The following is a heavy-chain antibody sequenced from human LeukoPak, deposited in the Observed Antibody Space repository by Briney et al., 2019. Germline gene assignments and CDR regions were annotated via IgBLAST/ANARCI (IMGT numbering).Heavy chain of an antibody. J-gene: IGHJ6*02. CDR1: GGSISSGDYY. D-gene: IGHD3-10*01. CDR2: IYYSGST. Sequence: KSSETLSLTCTVSGGSISSGDYYWSWIRQPPGKGLEWIGYIYYSGSTYYNPSLKSRVTISVDTSKNQFSLKLSSVTAADTAVYYCARSGSGSYQYYYYYGMDVWGQGTTVTVSS. CDR3: ARSGSGSYQYYYYYGMDV. V-gene: IGHV4-30-4*01.